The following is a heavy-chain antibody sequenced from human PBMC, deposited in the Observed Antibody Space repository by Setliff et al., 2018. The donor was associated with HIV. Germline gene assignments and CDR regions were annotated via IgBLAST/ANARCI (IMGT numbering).Heavy chain of an antibody. D-gene: IGHD3-22*01. V-gene: IGHV4-34*01. CDR1: GGSFPAYY. J-gene: IGHJ4*02. CDR2: INYTGET. Sequence: SETLSLTCAVYGGSFPAYYWHWVRQPPGKGLEWIEEINYTGETTYSPSLKSRVNMFIDTSKKQFSLNMASVTAADTALYFCARQFGSGFYFDYWGRGTLVTVSS. CDR3: ARQFGSGFYFDY.